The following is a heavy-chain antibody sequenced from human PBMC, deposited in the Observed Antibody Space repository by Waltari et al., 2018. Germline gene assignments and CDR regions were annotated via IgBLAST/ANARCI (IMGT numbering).Heavy chain of an antibody. J-gene: IGHJ6*03. V-gene: IGHV1-8*03. CDR2: MNPNSGST. CDR3: ARGDYYYYYMDV. CDR1: GYTFTSYD. Sequence: QVQLVQSGAEVKKPGASVKVSCKASGYTFTSYDINWVRQATGQGLEWMAWMNPNSGSTGYAQKFQGRVSFTWNTSISTAYMELSSLRSEDTALYYCARGDYYYYYMDVWGKGTTVTVSS.